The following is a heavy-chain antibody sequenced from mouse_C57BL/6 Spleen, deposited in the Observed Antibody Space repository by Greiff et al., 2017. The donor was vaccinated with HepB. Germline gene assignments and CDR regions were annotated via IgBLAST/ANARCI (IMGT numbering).Heavy chain of an antibody. J-gene: IGHJ4*01. D-gene: IGHD1-1*01. CDR2: IYPRSGNT. Sequence: VQLQQSGAELARPGASVKLSCKASGYTFTSYDISWVKQRTGQGLEWIGEIYPRSGNTYYNEKFKGKATLTADKSSSTAYMELRSLTSEDSAVYVWARRKGTTVVDYYAMDYWGQGTSGTVSS. CDR1: GYTFTSYD. CDR3: ARRKGTTVVDYYAMDY. V-gene: IGHV1-81*01.